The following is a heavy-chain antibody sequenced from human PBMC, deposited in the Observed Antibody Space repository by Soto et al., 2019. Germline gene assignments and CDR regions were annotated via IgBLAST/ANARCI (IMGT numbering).Heavy chain of an antibody. J-gene: IGHJ4*02. CDR2: ISYDGSNK. CDR1: GFTFSSYG. V-gene: IGHV3-30*18. D-gene: IGHD2-2*02. Sequence: GSLRLSCAASGFTFSSYGMHWVRQAPGKGLEWVAVISYDGSNKYYADSVKGRFTISRDNSKNTLYLQMNSLRAEDTAVYYCAKDGVPATAIPNYFGYWGQGA. CDR3: AKDGVPATAIPNYFGY.